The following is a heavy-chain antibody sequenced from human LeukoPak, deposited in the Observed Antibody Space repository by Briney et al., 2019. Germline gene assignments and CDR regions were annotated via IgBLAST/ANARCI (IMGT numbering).Heavy chain of an antibody. J-gene: IGHJ4*02. D-gene: IGHD6-19*01. CDR1: GYTFTGDG. Sequence: GASGKVSCKASGYTFTGDGISWVREAPGQGVEGMGWISAYNGNTTYAQKLQGRVTMTTDPSTSTAYIELRSLRSDEKAVYYCARDKEGASGWFWFDYCAQGTLVTVSS. CDR2: ISAYNGNT. V-gene: IGHV1-18*01. CDR3: ARDKEGASGWFWFDY.